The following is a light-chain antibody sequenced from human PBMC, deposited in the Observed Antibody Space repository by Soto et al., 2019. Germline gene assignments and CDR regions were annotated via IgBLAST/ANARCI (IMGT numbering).Light chain of an antibody. CDR1: NIGSKS. Sequence: SYVLTQPPSVSVAPGQTAKITCGGNNIGSKSIHWYQQKPGQAPVLVVYDDTDRPSGIPERFSGSHSGNTATLAISRVDAGDEADYYCQVWDSSSDPYVFGTGTKVTVL. J-gene: IGLJ1*01. V-gene: IGLV3-21*02. CDR2: DDT. CDR3: QVWDSSSDPYV.